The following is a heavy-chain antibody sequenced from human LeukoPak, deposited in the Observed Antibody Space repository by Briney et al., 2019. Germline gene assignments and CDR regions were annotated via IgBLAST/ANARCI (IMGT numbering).Heavy chain of an antibody. Sequence: GGSLRLSCAASGFTFSSYAMSWVRQAPGKGLEWVSAISGSGGSTYYADSVKGRFTISRDNSKNTLYLQMNSLRAEDTAVYYCATDGWSNYDILTGSYRDYYYYYMDVWGKGTTVTVSS. CDR3: ATDGWSNYDILTGSYRDYYYYYMDV. V-gene: IGHV3-23*01. CDR1: GFTFSSYA. D-gene: IGHD3-9*01. CDR2: ISGSGGST. J-gene: IGHJ6*03.